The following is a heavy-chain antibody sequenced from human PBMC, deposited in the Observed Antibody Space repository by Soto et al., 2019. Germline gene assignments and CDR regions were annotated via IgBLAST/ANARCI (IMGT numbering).Heavy chain of an antibody. CDR1: GGSISSYY. CDR3: ARAAVTHERYHYGMDV. Sequence: SETLSLTCTVSGGSISSYYWSWIRQSPGKGLEWIGCIYYSGNTNYNPSLKSRVTISVNTSKDQFSLRLTSVTAADTAVYYCARAAVTHERYHYGMDVWGQGTTVTVSS. V-gene: IGHV4-59*01. CDR2: IYYSGNT. D-gene: IGHD4-17*01. J-gene: IGHJ6*02.